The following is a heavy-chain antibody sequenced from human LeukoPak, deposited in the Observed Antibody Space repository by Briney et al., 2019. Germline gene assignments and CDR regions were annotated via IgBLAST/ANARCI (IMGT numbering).Heavy chain of an antibody. D-gene: IGHD1-26*01. CDR3: AKDSAVSGSYPDASDI. V-gene: IGHV3-30*02. J-gene: IGHJ3*02. Sequence: GGSLRLSCVVSGVTFSSYGMHWVRQAPGKGLEWVSFIRYDGSNEYYTDSVKGRFTLSRDNSKNTLYLQMNSLRAEDTAVYYCAKDSAVSGSYPDASDILGQGTMVTVSS. CDR1: GVTFSSYG. CDR2: IRYDGSNE.